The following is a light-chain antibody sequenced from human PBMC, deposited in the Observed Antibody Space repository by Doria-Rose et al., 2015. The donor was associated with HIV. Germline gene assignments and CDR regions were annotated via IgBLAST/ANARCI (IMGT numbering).Light chain of an antibody. J-gene: IGKJ5*01. CDR1: QSFSSTY. Sequence: TQSPGTLSLSPGERATLSCRASQSFSSTYLAWYQQKPSQAPRLLIYDASTRATGIPDRFSGSGSGADFTLTISRLEPEDVAVYYCQQYGTSRGTFGQGTRLEIK. CDR2: DAS. V-gene: IGKV3-20*01. CDR3: QQYGTSRGT.